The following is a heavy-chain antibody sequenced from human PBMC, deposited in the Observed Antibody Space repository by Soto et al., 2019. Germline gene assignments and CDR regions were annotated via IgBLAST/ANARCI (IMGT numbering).Heavy chain of an antibody. CDR1: RFTFSSYA. CDR3: ARKEGFNWNYAWFDP. CDR2: ISYSGGST. Sequence: GGSLRLSCAASRFTFSSYAMSWVRQAPGKGLEWVSSISYSGGSTYYADSVKGRFTISRDNSKNTLYLQMNSLRAEDSAIYYCARKEGFNWNYAWFDPWGQGTLVTVSS. D-gene: IGHD1-7*01. V-gene: IGHV3-23*01. J-gene: IGHJ5*02.